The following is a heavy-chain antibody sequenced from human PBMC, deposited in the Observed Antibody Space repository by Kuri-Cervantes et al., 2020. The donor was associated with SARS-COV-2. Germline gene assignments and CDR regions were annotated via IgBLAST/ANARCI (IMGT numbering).Heavy chain of an antibody. CDR3: ARDSGYCSSTSCYEGYYYYGMDV. CDR2: ISAYNGNA. J-gene: IGHJ6*02. V-gene: IGHV1-18*01. CDR1: GYTFTSYG. Sequence: ASVKVSCKASGYTFTSYGISWVRQAPGQGLEWMGWISAYNGNANYAQKLQGRVTMTTDTSTSTAYVELRSLRSDDTAVYYCARDSGYCSSTSCYEGYYYYGMDVWGQGTTVTVSS. D-gene: IGHD2-2*01.